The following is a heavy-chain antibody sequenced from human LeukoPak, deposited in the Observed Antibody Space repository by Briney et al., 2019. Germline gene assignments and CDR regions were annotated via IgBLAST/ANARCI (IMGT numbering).Heavy chain of an antibody. CDR3: ARHLRSRYYYYYGMDV. D-gene: IGHD6-6*01. CDR1: GGSFSGYY. Sequence: TSETLSLTCAVYGGSFSGYYWSWIRQPPGKGLEWIGEINHSGSTNYNPSLKSRVTISVDTSKNQFSLKLSSVTAADTAVYYCARHLRSRYYYYYGMDVWGQGTTVTVSS. CDR2: INHSGST. V-gene: IGHV4-34*01. J-gene: IGHJ6*02.